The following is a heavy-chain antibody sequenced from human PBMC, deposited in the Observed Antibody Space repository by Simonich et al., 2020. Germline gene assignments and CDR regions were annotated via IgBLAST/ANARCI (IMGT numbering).Heavy chain of an antibody. CDR2: VDHEDGET. CDR3: ATGFEYSSSSWAFDI. V-gene: IGHV1-69-2*01. CDR1: GYTFTDYY. J-gene: IGHJ3*02. Sequence: EVQLVQSGAEVKKPGATVKISCKVSGYTFTDYYMHWVQQAPGKGVGRMGLVDHEDGETIYAKKVQGRVTITADTSTDTAYRELSSLRSEDTAVYYCATGFEYSSSSWAFDIWGQGTMVTVSS. D-gene: IGHD6-6*01.